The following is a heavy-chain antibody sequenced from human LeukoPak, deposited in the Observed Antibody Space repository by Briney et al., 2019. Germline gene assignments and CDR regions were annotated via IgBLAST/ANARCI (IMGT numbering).Heavy chain of an antibody. CDR2: INPSGGST. V-gene: IGHV1-46*03. J-gene: IGHJ2*01. D-gene: IGHD3-22*01. CDR3: ARDRPYDSSGYYSGYWYFDL. Sequence: ASVKVSCKASGYTFTSYYMHWVRQAPGQGLEWMGIINPSGGSTSYAQKFQGRVTMTRDTSTSTVYMELSSLRSEDTAVYYCARDRPYDSSGYYSGYWYFDLWGRDTLVTVSS. CDR1: GYTFTSYY.